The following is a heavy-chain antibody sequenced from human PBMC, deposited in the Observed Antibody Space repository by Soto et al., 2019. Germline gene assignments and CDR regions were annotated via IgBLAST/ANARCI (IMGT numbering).Heavy chain of an antibody. Sequence: PGGSLRLSCAASGFNCGPFWMHWVRQAPGKGLVWVSHINGDGNTIVYADSVEGRFTISRDNSNNTVYLQMDSLRVEDTAVFYCARDRQGTAAADKKDGFDTWGQGTMVTVSS. V-gene: IGHV3-74*01. CDR3: ARDRQGTAAADKKDGFDT. CDR2: INGDGNTI. CDR1: GFNCGPFW. D-gene: IGHD6-25*01. J-gene: IGHJ3*02.